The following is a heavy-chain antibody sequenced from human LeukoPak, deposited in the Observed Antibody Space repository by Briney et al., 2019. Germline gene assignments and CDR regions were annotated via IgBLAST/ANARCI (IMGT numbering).Heavy chain of an antibody. D-gene: IGHD3-22*01. CDR1: GASITSGNYY. CDR3: ARGFYYDNYMDV. J-gene: IGHJ6*03. CDR2: IRYSGST. Sequence: SETPSLTCTVSGASITSGNYYWSWIRQHPGKGLEWIGYIRYSGSTYHNPSLKSRLAISVDTSRNQSSLDLSSVTAADTAVYHCARGFYYDNYMDVWGNGTTVTVSS. V-gene: IGHV4-31*03.